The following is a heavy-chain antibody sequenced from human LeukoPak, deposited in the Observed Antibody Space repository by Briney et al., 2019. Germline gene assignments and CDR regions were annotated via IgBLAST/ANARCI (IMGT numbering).Heavy chain of an antibody. Sequence: ASVKVSCKASGYTLTTYYMHWVRQAPGQGLEWMGVINPSGGSTSYAQNSQGRVTMTRDTSISTAYMELSRLRSDDTAVYYCARGDYGDYFSYYYMDVWGKGTTVTISS. D-gene: IGHD4-17*01. J-gene: IGHJ6*03. CDR2: INPSGGST. CDR3: ARGDYGDYFSYYYMDV. CDR1: GYTLTTYY. V-gene: IGHV1-46*01.